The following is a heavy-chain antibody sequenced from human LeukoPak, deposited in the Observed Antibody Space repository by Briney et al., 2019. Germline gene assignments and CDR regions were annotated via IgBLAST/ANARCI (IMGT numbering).Heavy chain of an antibody. CDR3: ARDDYGGNSELGY. CDR2: IIPIFGTA. J-gene: IGHJ4*02. Sequence: ASVKVSCKASGGTFSSYAISWVRQAPGQGLEWMGRIIPIFGTANYAQKFQGRVMITTDESTSTAYVELSSLRSEDTAVYYCARDDYGGNSELGYWGQGTLVTVSS. V-gene: IGHV1-69*05. D-gene: IGHD4-23*01. CDR1: GGTFSSYA.